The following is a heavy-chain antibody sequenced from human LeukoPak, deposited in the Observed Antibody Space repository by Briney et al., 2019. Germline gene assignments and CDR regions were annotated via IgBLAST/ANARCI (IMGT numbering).Heavy chain of an antibody. CDR2: IYYSGST. Sequence: PSETLSLTCTVSGGSISSGGYYWSWIRQHPGKGLEWIGYIYYSGSTYYNPSLKSRVTISVDTSKNQFSLKLSSVTAADTAVYYRARDGSTSSYGMDVWGQGTTVTVSS. CDR1: GGSISSGGYY. J-gene: IGHJ6*02. CDR3: ARDGSTSSYGMDV. V-gene: IGHV4-31*03. D-gene: IGHD2-2*01.